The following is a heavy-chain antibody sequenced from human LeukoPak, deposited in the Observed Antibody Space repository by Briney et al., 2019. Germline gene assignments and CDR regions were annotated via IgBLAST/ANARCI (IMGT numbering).Heavy chain of an antibody. J-gene: IGHJ4*02. V-gene: IGHV4-4*07. CDR2: TYSSGTT. CDR3: ARGVSASSFDY. Sequence: SETLSLTCTVSGASISSYFWSWIRQPAGKGLEWIGRTYSSGTTISNPSLKSRVTMSVDRFKSQFSLKLSSVTAADTAVYYCARGVSASSFDYWGQGTLVTVSS. CDR1: GASISSYF.